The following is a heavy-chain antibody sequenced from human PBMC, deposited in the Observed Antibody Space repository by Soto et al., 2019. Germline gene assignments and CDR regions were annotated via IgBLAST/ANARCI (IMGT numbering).Heavy chain of an antibody. CDR1: GFTFSGYS. V-gene: IGHV3-21*01. J-gene: IGHJ6*03. Sequence: GGSLRLSCAASGFTFSGYSMNWVRQAPGKGLEWVSSISSSSSYIYYADSVKGRFTISRDNAKNSLYLQMNSLRAEDTAVYYCASTGLRFLEWSQPPYYYYMDVWGKGTTVTVSS. D-gene: IGHD3-3*01. CDR2: ISSSSSYI. CDR3: ASTGLRFLEWSQPPYYYYMDV.